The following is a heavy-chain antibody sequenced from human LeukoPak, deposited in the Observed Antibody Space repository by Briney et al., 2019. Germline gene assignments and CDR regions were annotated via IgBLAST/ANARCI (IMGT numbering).Heavy chain of an antibody. CDR1: GGTFSSYA. CDR2: IIPIFGTA. D-gene: IGHD5-18*01. CDR3: AREKNVDTANFDY. V-gene: IGHV1-69*13. J-gene: IGHJ4*02. Sequence: ASVKVSCKASGGTFSSYAISWVRQATGQGLEWMGGIIPIFGTANYAQKFQGRVTITADESTSTAYMELSSLRSEDTAVYYCAREKNVDTANFDYWGQGTLVTVSS.